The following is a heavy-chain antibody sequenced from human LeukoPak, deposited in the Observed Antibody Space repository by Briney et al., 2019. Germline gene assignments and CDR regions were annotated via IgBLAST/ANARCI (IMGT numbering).Heavy chain of an antibody. V-gene: IGHV3-23*01. J-gene: IGHJ4*02. CDR1: GFTYSSYA. CDR2: ISDGGGTT. Sequence: GGSLRLSCAASGFTYSSYAMSWVRQAPGKGLEWVSAISDGGGTTYYADSVQGRFTISRDYSKNTLFLQMNSLRADDTAVYYCAKVGTGDLFRALDYWGQGTLVTVSS. CDR3: AKVGTGDLFRALDY. D-gene: IGHD1-14*01.